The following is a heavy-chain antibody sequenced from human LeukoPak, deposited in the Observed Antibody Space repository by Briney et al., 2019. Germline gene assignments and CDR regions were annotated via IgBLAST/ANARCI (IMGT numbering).Heavy chain of an antibody. CDR1: GFTFSDYG. V-gene: IGHV3-30*02. CDR2: IRYDGNDE. CDR3: VKDQATN. J-gene: IGHJ4*02. Sequence: GRSLRLSCAASGFTFSDYGMHWVRQAPGTGLEGVAFIRYDGNDEYYADSVKGRFTVSRDNSKKTLYLQMNSLKPEDTAVYYCVKDQATNWGQGTLVTVSS.